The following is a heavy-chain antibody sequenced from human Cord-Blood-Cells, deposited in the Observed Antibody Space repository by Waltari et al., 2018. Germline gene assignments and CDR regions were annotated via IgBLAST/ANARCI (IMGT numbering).Heavy chain of an antibody. D-gene: IGHD3-10*01. J-gene: IGHJ4*02. CDR3: ARSKDYYGSGSYFDY. CDR1: GYTFTGYS. CDR2: INPNSGGT. Sequence: QVQLVQSGAEVKKPGASVKVSCKASGYTFTGYSMPWVRQATGQGLEWMGWINPNSGGTNYAQKFQGRVTMTRDTSISTAYMELSRLRSDDTAVYYCARSKDYYGSGSYFDYWGQGTLVTVSS. V-gene: IGHV1-2*02.